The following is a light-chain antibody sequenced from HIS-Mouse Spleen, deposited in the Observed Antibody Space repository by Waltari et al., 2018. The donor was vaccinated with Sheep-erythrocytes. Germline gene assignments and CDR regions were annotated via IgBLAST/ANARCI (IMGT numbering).Light chain of an antibody. Sequence: QSALTQPRSVSGSPGQSLTISCTGTSTDVGGYNIVSWYQQHPGKAPKLMIYDVSKRPSGVPDRFSGSKSGNTASLTISGLQAEDEADYYCCSYAGSYNHVFATGTKVTVL. J-gene: IGLJ1*01. CDR1: STDVGGYNI. CDR2: DVS. V-gene: IGLV2-11*01. CDR3: CSYAGSYNHV.